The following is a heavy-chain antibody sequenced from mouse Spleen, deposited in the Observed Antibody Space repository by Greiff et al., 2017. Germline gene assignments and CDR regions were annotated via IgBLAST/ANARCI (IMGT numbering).Heavy chain of an antibody. CDR3: ARPDGYSSWFAY. J-gene: IGHJ3*01. V-gene: IGHV5-9-3*01. Sequence: EVQLVESGGGLVKPGGSLKLSCAASGFTFSSYAMSWVRQTPEKRLEWVATISSGGSYTYYPDSVKGRFTISRDNAKNTLYLQMSSLRSEDTAMYYCARPDGYSSWFAYWGQGTLVTVSA. CDR1: GFTFSSYA. CDR2: ISSGGSYT. D-gene: IGHD2-3*01.